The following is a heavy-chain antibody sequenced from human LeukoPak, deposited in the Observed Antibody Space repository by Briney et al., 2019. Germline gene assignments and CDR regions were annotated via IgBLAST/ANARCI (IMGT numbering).Heavy chain of an antibody. Sequence: ASVKVSCKASGYTFTGYYMHWVRQAPGQGLEWMGWINPNSGGTNYAQKFQGRVTMTRDTSISTAYMELSRLRSDDTAVYYCASDYGDAHYYYMDVWGKGTTVTVSS. CDR1: GYTFTGYY. J-gene: IGHJ6*03. D-gene: IGHD4-17*01. CDR3: ASDYGDAHYYYMDV. V-gene: IGHV1-2*02. CDR2: INPNSGGT.